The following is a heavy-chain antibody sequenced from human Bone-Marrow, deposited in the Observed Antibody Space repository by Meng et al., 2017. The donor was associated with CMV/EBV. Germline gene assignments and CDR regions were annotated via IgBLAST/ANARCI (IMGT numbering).Heavy chain of an antibody. D-gene: IGHD3-22*01. CDR1: GFTFSNAW. CDR3: TTDITMIVVVITINY. V-gene: IGHV3-15*01. CDR2: IKSKTDGGTT. J-gene: IGHJ4*02. Sequence: GGSLRLSCAASGFTFSNAWMSWVRQAPGKGLEWVGRIKSKTDGGTTDYAAPVKGRFTISRDDSKNTLYLQMNSLETEDTAVYYCTTDITMIVVVITINYWGQGTLVTVSS.